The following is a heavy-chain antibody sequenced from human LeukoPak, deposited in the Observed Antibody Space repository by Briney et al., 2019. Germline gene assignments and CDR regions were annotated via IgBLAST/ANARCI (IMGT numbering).Heavy chain of an antibody. J-gene: IGHJ4*02. CDR2: ISYDGSNK. V-gene: IGHV3-30*04. CDR3: ARGVVSSWYDPLDY. Sequence: QAGGSLRLSCAASGFSFSSYAMHWVRQAPGKGLEWVAVISYDGSNKYYADSVKGRFTISRDNSKNTLYLQMNSLRAEDTAVYYCARGVVSSWYDPLDYWGQGTLVTVSS. D-gene: IGHD6-13*01. CDR1: GFSFSSYA.